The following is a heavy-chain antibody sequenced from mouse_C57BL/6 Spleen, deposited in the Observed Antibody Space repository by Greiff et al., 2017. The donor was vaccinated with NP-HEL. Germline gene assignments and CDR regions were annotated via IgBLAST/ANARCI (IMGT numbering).Heavy chain of an antibody. CDR3: ARSGQLRLRGYFDY. CDR1: GYTFTDYY. V-gene: IGHV1-19*01. D-gene: IGHD3-2*02. J-gene: IGHJ2*01. Sequence: EVQLQQSGPVLVKPGASVKMSCKASGYTFTDYYMNWVKQSHGKSLEWIGVINPYNGGTSYNQKFKGKATLTVDKSSSTAYMELNSLTSEDSAVYYCARSGQLRLRGYFDYWGQGTTLTVSS. CDR2: INPYNGGT.